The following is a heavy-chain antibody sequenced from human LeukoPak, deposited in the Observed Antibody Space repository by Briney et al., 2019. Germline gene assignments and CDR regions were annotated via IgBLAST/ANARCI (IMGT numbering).Heavy chain of an antibody. CDR2: IIPIFGTA. Sequence: ASVKVSCTASGGTFSSYAISWVRQAPGQGLEWMGGIIPIFGTANYAQKFQGRVTITADESTSTAYMELSSLRSEDTAVYYCASTIRTGEWELLLFDNWGQGTLVTVSS. CDR3: ASTIRTGEWELLLFDN. D-gene: IGHD1-26*01. J-gene: IGHJ4*02. V-gene: IGHV1-69*13. CDR1: GGTFSSYA.